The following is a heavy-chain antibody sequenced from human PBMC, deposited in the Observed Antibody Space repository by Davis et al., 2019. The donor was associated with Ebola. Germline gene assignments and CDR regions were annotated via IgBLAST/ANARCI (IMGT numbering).Heavy chain of an antibody. CDR3: ARDTIFGVAEYYYYYGMDV. J-gene: IGHJ6*02. Sequence: ASVTVSCMASVYTFTSYYMHWVRQPPGQGPEWMGIINPSGGSTSYAQKFQGRVTMTRDTSTSTVYMELSSLRSEDTAVYYCARDTIFGVAEYYYYYGMDVWGQGTTVTVSS. D-gene: IGHD3-3*01. V-gene: IGHV1-46*01. CDR1: VYTFTSYY. CDR2: INPSGGST.